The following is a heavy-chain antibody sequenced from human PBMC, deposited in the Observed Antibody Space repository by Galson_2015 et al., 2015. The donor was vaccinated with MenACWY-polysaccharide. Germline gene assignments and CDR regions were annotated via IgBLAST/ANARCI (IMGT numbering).Heavy chain of an antibody. CDR2: ISSNGGST. V-gene: IGHV3-64*01. Sequence: SLRLSCAASGFTFSSYAMHWVRQAPGKGLEYVSAISSNGGSTYYANSVKGRFTISRDNSKNTLYLQMGSLRAEDMAVYYCARDVYSSSSGHFQHWGQGTLVTVSS. D-gene: IGHD6-6*01. CDR3: ARDVYSSSSGHFQH. CDR1: GFTFSSYA. J-gene: IGHJ1*01.